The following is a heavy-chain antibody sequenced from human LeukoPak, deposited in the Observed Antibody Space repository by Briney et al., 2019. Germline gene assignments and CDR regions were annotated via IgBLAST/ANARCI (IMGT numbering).Heavy chain of an antibody. CDR2: IKQDGSEK. Sequence: GGSLRLSCAASGFTFSGSAMHWVRQASGKGLEWVANIKQDGSEKYYVDSVKGRFSISKDNAKNSLYLQMNSLRSEDTAVYYCARGNWQQLDFDYWGQGTLVTVSS. J-gene: IGHJ4*02. V-gene: IGHV3-7*05. CDR3: ARGNWQQLDFDY. CDR1: GFTFSGSA. D-gene: IGHD6-13*01.